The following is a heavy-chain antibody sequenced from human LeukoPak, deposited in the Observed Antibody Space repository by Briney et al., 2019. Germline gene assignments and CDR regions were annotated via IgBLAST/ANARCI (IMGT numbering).Heavy chain of an antibody. CDR1: GYTFTSYG. J-gene: IGHJ6*02. CDR2: INPNSGGT. Sequence: ASVKVSCKASGYTFTSYGISWVRQAPGQGLEWMGWINPNSGGTNYAQKFQGRVTMTRDTSISTAYMELSRLRSDDTAVYYCARDRVQLWFTNYYYYGMDVWGQGTTVTVSS. CDR3: ARDRVQLWFTNYYYYGMDV. V-gene: IGHV1-2*02. D-gene: IGHD5-18*01.